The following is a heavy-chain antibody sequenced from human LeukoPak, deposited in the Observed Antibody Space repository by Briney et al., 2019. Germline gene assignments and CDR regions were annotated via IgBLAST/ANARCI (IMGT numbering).Heavy chain of an antibody. CDR1: GGSIRSRSHY. CDR3: ARLYYDSSGQYYFDY. Sequence: NSSETLSLTCTVSGGSIRSRSHYWGWIRQPPGKGLEYIGTIYYSGTTYYNPSLKSRVTISVDTSKNQFSLKLSSVTAADAAMYYCARLYYDSSGQYYFDYWGQGTLVTVSS. CDR2: IYYSGTT. J-gene: IGHJ4*02. D-gene: IGHD3-22*01. V-gene: IGHV4-39*07.